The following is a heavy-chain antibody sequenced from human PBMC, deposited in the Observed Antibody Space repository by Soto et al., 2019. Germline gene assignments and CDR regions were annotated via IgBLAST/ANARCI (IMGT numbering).Heavy chain of an antibody. Sequence: ASETLSLTCTVAGGSISSYYWIWIRQPPGKGLEWIGYIYHSGSTYYNPSLKSRVTISVDRSKNQFSLKLSSVTAADTAVYYCARSDGRYWGQGTLVTVSS. CDR3: ARSDGRY. CDR1: GGSISSYY. V-gene: IGHV4-59*12. J-gene: IGHJ4*02. CDR2: IYHSGST.